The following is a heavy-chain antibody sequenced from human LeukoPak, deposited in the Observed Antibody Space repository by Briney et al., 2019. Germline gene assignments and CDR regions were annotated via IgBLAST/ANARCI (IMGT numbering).Heavy chain of an antibody. D-gene: IGHD3-22*01. J-gene: IGHJ4*02. Sequence: PRASVKVSCKASGYTFTSYYMHWVRQAPGQGLEWMGIINPSGGSTSYAQKFQGRVTMTRDKSTSTVYMELSSLRSEDTAVYYCARADDPPRESSGYYNYFDYWGRGTLVTVSS. V-gene: IGHV1-46*01. CDR3: ARADDPPRESSGYYNYFDY. CDR1: GYTFTSYY. CDR2: INPSGGST.